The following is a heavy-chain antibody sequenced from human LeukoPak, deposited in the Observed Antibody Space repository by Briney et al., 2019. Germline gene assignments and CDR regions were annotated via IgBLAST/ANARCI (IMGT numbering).Heavy chain of an antibody. V-gene: IGHV3-74*03. CDR1: VFTFSSYW. CDR3: TRGYSGSYRIDY. D-gene: IGHD1-26*01. CDR2: ISGDGSST. Sequence: GGSLRLSCAASVFTFSSYWMHWVRQAPGKGLVWVSRISGDGSSTTYADSVKGRSTISRDNAKNTLYLQMNSLRAEDTAVYYCTRGYSGSYRIDYWGQGSLVTVSS. J-gene: IGHJ4*02.